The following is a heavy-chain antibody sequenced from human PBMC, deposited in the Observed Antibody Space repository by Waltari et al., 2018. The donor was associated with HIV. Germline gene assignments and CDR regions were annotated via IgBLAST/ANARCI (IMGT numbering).Heavy chain of an antibody. CDR3: AKESYDGYYDFWSGHNFFDS. CDR2: LWHDGTKR. CDR1: GFTFKTYG. D-gene: IGHD3-3*01. J-gene: IGHJ5*01. Sequence: QVRLVASGGRVVQPGSSLTLSCAASGFTFKTYGMHWVRQAAGRGLEWVARLWHDGTKRLYAECASGRFTVSRDNSKNLLFLHMTGLRGDDTGLYFCAKESYDGYYDFWSGHNFFDSWGQGT. V-gene: IGHV3-33*03.